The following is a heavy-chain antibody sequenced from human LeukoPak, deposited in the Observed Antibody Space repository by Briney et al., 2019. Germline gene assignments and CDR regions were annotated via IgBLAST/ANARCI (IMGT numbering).Heavy chain of an antibody. CDR3: ARQAATGIIYFDY. D-gene: IGHD6-13*01. V-gene: IGHV4-59*08. J-gene: IGHJ4*02. CDR1: GGSISTYY. Sequence: PSETLSLTCTVSGGSISTYYWSWIRQPPGKGLEWIGYIYYSGSTNYNPSLKSRVTISVDTSKNHFSLKLSSVTAADTAVFYCARQAATGIIYFDYWGQGTLVTVSS. CDR2: IYYSGST.